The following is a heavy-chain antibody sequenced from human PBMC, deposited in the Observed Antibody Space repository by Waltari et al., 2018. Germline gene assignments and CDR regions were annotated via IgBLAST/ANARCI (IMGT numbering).Heavy chain of an antibody. V-gene: IGHV3-7*01. J-gene: IGHJ3*02. D-gene: IGHD6-13*01. CDR2: IKQDGSEK. CDR3: ARDRAGGIAATYDI. CDR1: GFTFSSYW. Sequence: EVQLVESGGGLVQPGGSLRLSCAASGFTFSSYWMSWVRQAPGKGLEWVANIKQDGSEKYYVDSVKGRFTISRDNAKNSLYRQMNSLRAEDTAVYYCARDRAGGIAATYDIWGQGTMVTVSS.